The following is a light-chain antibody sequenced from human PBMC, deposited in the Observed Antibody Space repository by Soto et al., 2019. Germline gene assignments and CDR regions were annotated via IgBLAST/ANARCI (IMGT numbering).Light chain of an antibody. Sequence: QLVLTQSPSASASLGASVKLTCTLSSGHSSYAIAWPQQQPEKGPRYLMKLNSDGSHSQGDGIPDRFSGSSSGAERYLTISSLQSEDEADYYCQTWGTGTHVVFGGGTKLTVL. J-gene: IGLJ2*01. CDR3: QTWGTGTHVV. CDR1: SGHSSYA. CDR2: LNSDGSH. V-gene: IGLV4-69*01.